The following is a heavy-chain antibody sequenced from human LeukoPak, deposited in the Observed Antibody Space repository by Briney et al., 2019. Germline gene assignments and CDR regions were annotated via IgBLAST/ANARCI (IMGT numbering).Heavy chain of an antibody. CDR3: ARRRGWSIDY. CDR2: IYPGDSDT. J-gene: IGHJ4*02. V-gene: IGHV5-51*01. Sequence: GESLKISFKGSGPSFTSYWIAWVRQMPGKGLEWMGIIYPGDSDTRYSPSFQGQVTISADKSISTAYLQWSSLKASDSAMYYCARRRGWSIDYWGQGTLVTVSS. D-gene: IGHD6-19*01. CDR1: GPSFTSYW.